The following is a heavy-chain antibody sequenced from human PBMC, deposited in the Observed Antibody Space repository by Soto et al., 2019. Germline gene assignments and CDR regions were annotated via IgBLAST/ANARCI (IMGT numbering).Heavy chain of an antibody. CDR3: ASLYCSSTSCHPDDAFDI. D-gene: IGHD2-2*01. CDR1: GGTFSSYA. V-gene: IGHV1-69*01. Sequence: VQLVQSGAEVKKPGSSVKVSCKASGGTFSSYAISWVRQAPGQGLEWMGGIIPIFGTANYAQKFQGRVTITADESTSTAYMELSSLRSEDTAVYYCASLYCSSTSCHPDDAFDIWGQGTMVTVSS. J-gene: IGHJ3*02. CDR2: IIPIFGTA.